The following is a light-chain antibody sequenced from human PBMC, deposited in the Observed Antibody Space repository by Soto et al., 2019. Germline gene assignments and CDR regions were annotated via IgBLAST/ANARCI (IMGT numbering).Light chain of an antibody. CDR2: GAS. Sequence: EIVLTQSPGTLSLSPGERATLSCRASQSINSRYLAWYQQKPGQAPRLLIYGASSRATGIPNRFSGSGSGTDFTFIISRLEPEAFAVYYCQQFGSSPGFTFGPGTIVDIK. J-gene: IGKJ3*01. V-gene: IGKV3-20*01. CDR1: QSINSRY. CDR3: QQFGSSPGFT.